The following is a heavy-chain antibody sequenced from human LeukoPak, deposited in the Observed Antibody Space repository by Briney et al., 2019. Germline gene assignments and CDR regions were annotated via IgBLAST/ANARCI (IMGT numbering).Heavy chain of an antibody. Sequence: GGSLRLSCAASGFTFSSYSMNWVRQAPGKGLEWVSVISSSSAFIYYADSVKGRFTISRDNAKNSLYLQMNSLRAEDTAVYYCATSRNVGKHAFDIWGQGRLLTVSS. V-gene: IGHV3-21*01. CDR1: GFTFSSYS. CDR3: ATSRNVGKHAFDI. CDR2: ISSSSAFI. J-gene: IGHJ3*02. D-gene: IGHD1-26*01.